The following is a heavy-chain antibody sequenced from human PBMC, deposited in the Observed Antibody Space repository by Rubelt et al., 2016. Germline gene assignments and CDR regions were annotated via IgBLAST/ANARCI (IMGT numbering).Heavy chain of an antibody. J-gene: IGHJ5*02. D-gene: IGHD5-18*01. CDR1: GFTFSSYA. Sequence: EVQLVESGGGLIQPGGSLRLSCVASGFTFSSYAMSWVRQAPGKGLEWVTVISGSGGSTNYADSVKGRLTISRDNSKKTLDLQMNSLRAEDTAIYFCAQAQRLRPDTAGPLLSWGRGTLVTVSS. CDR2: ISGSGGST. V-gene: IGHV3-23*04. CDR3: AQAQRLRPDTAGPLLS.